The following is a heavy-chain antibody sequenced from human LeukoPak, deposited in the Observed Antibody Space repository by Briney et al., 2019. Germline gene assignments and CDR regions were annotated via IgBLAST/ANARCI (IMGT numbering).Heavy chain of an antibody. CDR3: ARDLDSSSSGYFQH. J-gene: IGHJ1*01. CDR1: GFTFSSYS. CDR2: ISSSSSTI. D-gene: IGHD6-6*01. V-gene: IGHV3-48*01. Sequence: PGGSLRLSCAASGFTFSSYSMNWVRQAPGKGLEWVSYISSSSSTIYYADSVKGRFTISRDNAKNSLYLQMNSLRAEDTAVYYCARDLDSSSSGYFQHWGQGTLVTVS.